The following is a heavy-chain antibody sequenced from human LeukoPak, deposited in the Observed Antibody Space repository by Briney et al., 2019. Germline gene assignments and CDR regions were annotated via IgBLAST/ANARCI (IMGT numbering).Heavy chain of an antibody. Sequence: PGGSLRLSCAASAFIVSSNYMSWVRQAPGKGLEWVSMIYSGGTTYYADSVKDRFTISRDNSKNTLYLQMNSLRAEDTAIYYCAKDRAWGFDYWGQGTLVTVSS. CDR3: AKDRAWGFDY. J-gene: IGHJ4*02. V-gene: IGHV3-53*01. D-gene: IGHD7-27*01. CDR2: IYSGGTT. CDR1: AFIVSSNY.